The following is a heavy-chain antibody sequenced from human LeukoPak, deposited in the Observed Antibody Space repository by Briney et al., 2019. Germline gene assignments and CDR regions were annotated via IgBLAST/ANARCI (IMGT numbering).Heavy chain of an antibody. CDR3: ARQRRVSTDY. D-gene: IGHD5-18*01. J-gene: IGHJ4*02. CDR1: GGSISSYY. V-gene: IGHV4-59*05. CDR2: IYYSGST. Sequence: NPSETLSLTCTVSGGSISSYYWSWIRQPPGKGLEWIGSIYYSGSTYYNPSLKSRVTISVDTSKNQFSLKLSSVTAADTAVYYCARQRRVSTDYWGQGTLVTVSS.